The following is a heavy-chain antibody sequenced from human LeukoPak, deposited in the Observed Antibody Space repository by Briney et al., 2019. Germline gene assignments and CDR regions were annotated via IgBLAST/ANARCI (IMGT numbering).Heavy chain of an antibody. CDR3: ARDNRGKDY. Sequence: GGSLRLSCAASGFTFSSYSMNWVRQAPGKGLVWVSRINSDGSGTMYADSVKGRFTISRDNAKNTLYLQMNSLRAEDTAVYYCARDNRGKDYWGQGTLVTVSS. CDR1: GFTFSSYS. J-gene: IGHJ4*02. D-gene: IGHD7-27*01. CDR2: INSDGSGT. V-gene: IGHV3-74*03.